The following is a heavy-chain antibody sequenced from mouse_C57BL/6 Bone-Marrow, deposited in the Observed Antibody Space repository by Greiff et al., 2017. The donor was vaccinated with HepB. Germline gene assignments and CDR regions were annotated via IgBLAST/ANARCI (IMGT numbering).Heavy chain of an antibody. CDR1: GYTFTSYW. V-gene: IGHV1-64*01. D-gene: IGHD1-1*01. CDR2: IHPNSGST. Sequence: QVQLQQPGAELVKPGASVKLSCKASGYTFTSYWMHWVKQRPGQGLEWIGMIHPNSGSTNYNEKFKSEATLTVDKSSSTAYMQLSSLTSEDSAVYYCARSGITTVVASKGYWGQGTSVTVSS. J-gene: IGHJ4*01. CDR3: ARSGITTVVASKGY.